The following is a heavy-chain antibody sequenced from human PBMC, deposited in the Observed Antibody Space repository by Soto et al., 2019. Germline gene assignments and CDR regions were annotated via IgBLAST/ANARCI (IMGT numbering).Heavy chain of an antibody. CDR1: GGTFSSYA. V-gene: IGHV1-69*13. J-gene: IGHJ3*02. D-gene: IGHD3-10*01. CDR3: ARVSLITMVRGVILTAFDI. CDR2: IIPIFGTA. Sequence: SVKFSGKASGGTFSSYAISWVRQAPGQGLEWMGGIIPIFGTANYAQKFQGRVTITADESTSTAYMELSSLRSEDTAVYYCARVSLITMVRGVILTAFDIWGQGTMVTVSS.